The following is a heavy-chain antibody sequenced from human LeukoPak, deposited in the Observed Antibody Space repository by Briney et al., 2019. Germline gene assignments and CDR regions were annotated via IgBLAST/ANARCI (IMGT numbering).Heavy chain of an antibody. CDR2: IYYSGST. J-gene: IGHJ4*02. D-gene: IGHD5-18*01. CDR3: ARQGYSYGSEDY. Sequence: SETLSLTCTVSGGSISSYYWSWIRQPPGKGLEWIGYIYYSGSTNYNPSLKSRVTISVDTSKNQFSRKLSSVTAADTAVYYCARQGYSYGSEDYWGQGTLVTASS. V-gene: IGHV4-59*08. CDR1: GGSISSYY.